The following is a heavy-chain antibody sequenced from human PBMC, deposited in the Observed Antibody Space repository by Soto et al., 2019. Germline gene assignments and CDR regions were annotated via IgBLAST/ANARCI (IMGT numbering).Heavy chain of an antibody. Sequence: GASVKVSCKASGYTFTSYGISWVRQAPGQGLEWMGWISAYNGNTNYAQKLQGRVTMTTDTSTSTAYMELRSLRSDDTAVYYCARVWCGGDCYPPYYYYGIDVCGQGTTVTVSS. J-gene: IGHJ6*02. V-gene: IGHV1-18*01. CDR1: GYTFTSYG. CDR3: ARVWCGGDCYPPYYYYGIDV. D-gene: IGHD2-21*02. CDR2: ISAYNGNT.